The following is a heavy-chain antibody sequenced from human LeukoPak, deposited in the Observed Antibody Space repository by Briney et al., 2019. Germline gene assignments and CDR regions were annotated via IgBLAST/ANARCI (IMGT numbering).Heavy chain of an antibody. Sequence: GGSLRLSCAASGFALSSYSMNWVRQAPGKGLEWISTFTSSRGYIYYADSVKGRFTISRDNAKNSVHLQMNSLRAEDTAVYYCARADDSVGYYGDYFDFWGPGTLVTVSS. CDR3: ARADDSVGYYGDYFDF. CDR2: FTSSRGYI. J-gene: IGHJ4*02. V-gene: IGHV3-21*01. D-gene: IGHD3-3*01. CDR1: GFALSSYS.